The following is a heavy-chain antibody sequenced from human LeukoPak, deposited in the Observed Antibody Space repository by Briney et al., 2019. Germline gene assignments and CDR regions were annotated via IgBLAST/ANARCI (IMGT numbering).Heavy chain of an antibody. Sequence: XKASXXTXXSXDINXVRQATGQGLEWMGXMNPNSGNTGYAQKFQGRVTMTRNTSISTAYMELSSLRSEDTAVYYCARSVTVFGVVRVSWFDPWGQGTLVTVSS. CDR3: ARSVTVFGVVRVSWFDP. D-gene: IGHD3-3*01. CDR2: MNPNSGNT. V-gene: IGHV1-8*01. CDR1: XXTXXSXD. J-gene: IGHJ5*02.